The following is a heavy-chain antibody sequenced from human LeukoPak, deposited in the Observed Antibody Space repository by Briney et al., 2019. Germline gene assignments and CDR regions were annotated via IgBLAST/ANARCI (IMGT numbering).Heavy chain of an antibody. CDR2: ISGSGGSI. CDR1: GFTFSDYY. Sequence: PGGSLRLSGAASGFTFSDYYMSWIRQAPGKGPEWVSYISGSGGSISYADSVKGRFTISRDNAKNSLYLQMNSLRAEDTAIYYCARAPYSSTWYYFDYWGQGTLVTVSS. CDR3: ARAPYSSTWYYFDY. J-gene: IGHJ4*02. D-gene: IGHD6-13*01. V-gene: IGHV3-11*01.